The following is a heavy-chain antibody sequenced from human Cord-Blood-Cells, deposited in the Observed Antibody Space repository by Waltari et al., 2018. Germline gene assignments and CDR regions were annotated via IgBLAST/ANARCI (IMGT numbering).Heavy chain of an antibody. Sequence: QAQLVQSGAEAKKPGAAVKVSCDASGYTITGHYMHWIRHAPGQRLEWMGRINPNSRGTNYAQKFQGRVTMTRDTSISTAYMDLSRLRFDDTAVYYCARDPHDYSNYGYYYGMDVWGQGTTVTVSS. V-gene: IGHV1-2*06. CDR2: INPNSRGT. CDR3: ARDPHDYSNYGYYYGMDV. D-gene: IGHD4-4*01. J-gene: IGHJ6*02. CDR1: GYTITGHY.